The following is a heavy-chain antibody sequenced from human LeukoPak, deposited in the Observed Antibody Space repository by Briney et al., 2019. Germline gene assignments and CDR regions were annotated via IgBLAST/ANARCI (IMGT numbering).Heavy chain of an antibody. D-gene: IGHD5-12*01. CDR2: IWYDGSNK. V-gene: IGHV3-33*01. CDR1: GFTFSSYG. CDR3: ARDVEATLGWDYYGMDV. Sequence: PGRSLRLSCAASGFTFSSYGMHWVRQAPGKGLEWVAVIWYDGSNKYYADSVKGRFTISRDNSKNTLYLQMNSLRAEDTAVCYCARDVEATLGWDYYGMDVWGQGTTVTVSS. J-gene: IGHJ6*02.